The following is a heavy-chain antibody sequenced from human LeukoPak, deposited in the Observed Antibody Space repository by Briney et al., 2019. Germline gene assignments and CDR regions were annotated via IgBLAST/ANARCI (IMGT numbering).Heavy chain of an antibody. J-gene: IGHJ3*02. Sequence: GGSLRLSCAASGFTFSSYEMNWVRQAPGKGLEWVSYISSSGSTIYYADSVKGRSTISRDNAKNSLYLQMNSLRAEDTAVYYCARYCGGDCPHAGNAFDIWGQGTMVTVSS. CDR1: GFTFSSYE. V-gene: IGHV3-48*03. D-gene: IGHD2-21*02. CDR2: ISSSGSTI. CDR3: ARYCGGDCPHAGNAFDI.